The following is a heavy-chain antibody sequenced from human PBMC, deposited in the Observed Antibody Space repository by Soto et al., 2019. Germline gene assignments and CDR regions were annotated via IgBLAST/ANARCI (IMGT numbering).Heavy chain of an antibody. V-gene: IGHV3-23*01. CDR1: GFTFSSYA. J-gene: IGHJ4*02. CDR3: AKDRFLNYYDSSGYYSAFDY. Sequence: GGSLRLSCAASGFTFSSYAMSWVRQAPGKGLEWVSAISGSGGSTYYADSVKGRFTISRDNSKNTLYLQMNSRRAEDTAVYYCAKDRFLNYYDSSGYYSAFDYWGQGTLVTVSS. D-gene: IGHD3-22*01. CDR2: ISGSGGST.